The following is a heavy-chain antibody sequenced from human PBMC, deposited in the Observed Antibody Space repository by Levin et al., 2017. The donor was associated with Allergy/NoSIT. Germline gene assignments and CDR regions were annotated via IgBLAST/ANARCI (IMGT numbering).Heavy chain of an antibody. CDR1: GGSISSSNW. CDR3: ARLGHYYYYMDV. D-gene: IGHD3-16*01. CDR2: IYHSGST. J-gene: IGHJ6*03. Sequence: PGGSLRLSCAVSGGSISSSNWWSWVRQPPGKGLEWIGEIYHSGSTNYNPSLKSRVTISVDKSKNQFSLKLSSVTAADTAVYYCARLGHYYYYMDVWGKGTTVTVSS. V-gene: IGHV4-4*02.